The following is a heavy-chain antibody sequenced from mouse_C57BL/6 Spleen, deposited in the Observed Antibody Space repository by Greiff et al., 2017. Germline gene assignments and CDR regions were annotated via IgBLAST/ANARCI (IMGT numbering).Heavy chain of an antibody. CDR2: LDPSDSYT. J-gene: IGHJ3*01. Sequence: QVQLQQPGAELVMPGASVKLSCKASGYTFTSYWMHWVKQRPGQGLEWIGELDPSDSYTNYNQKFNGKSTLTVDKSSSTAYMQLSSLTSEDSAVYYCAKLGRFAYWGQGTLVTVSA. D-gene: IGHD4-1*01. CDR1: GYTFTSYW. V-gene: IGHV1-69*01. CDR3: AKLGRFAY.